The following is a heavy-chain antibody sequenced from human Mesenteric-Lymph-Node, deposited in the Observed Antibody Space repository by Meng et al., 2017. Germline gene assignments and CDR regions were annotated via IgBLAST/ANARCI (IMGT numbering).Heavy chain of an antibody. V-gene: IGHV3-21*01. Sequence: GGSLRLSCAASGFTFSSYSMNWVRQAPGKGLEWVSSISSSSSYIYYADSVKGRFTISRDNAKTSLYLQMNSLRAEDTAVYNCAALPYCSLTTCYHGDFDYWGQGTLVTVSS. CDR2: ISSSSSYI. CDR3: AALPYCSLTTCYHGDFDY. CDR1: GFTFSSYS. D-gene: IGHD2-2*01. J-gene: IGHJ4*02.